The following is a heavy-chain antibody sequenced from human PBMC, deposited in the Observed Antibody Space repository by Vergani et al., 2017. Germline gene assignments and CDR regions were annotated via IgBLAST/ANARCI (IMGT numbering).Heavy chain of an antibody. Sequence: EVQLVESGGGLVQPGGSLRLSCAASGFTFSRYSMNWVRQAPGKGLEWVSYISSSSSTIYYADSVKGRFTISRDNAKNSLYLQMNSLRAEDTAVYYCARDRXILTGAYYYYYMDVWGKGTTVTVSS. D-gene: IGHD3-9*01. CDR3: ARDRXILTGAYYYYYMDV. J-gene: IGHJ6*03. V-gene: IGHV3-48*01. CDR1: GFTFSRYS. CDR2: ISSSSSTI.